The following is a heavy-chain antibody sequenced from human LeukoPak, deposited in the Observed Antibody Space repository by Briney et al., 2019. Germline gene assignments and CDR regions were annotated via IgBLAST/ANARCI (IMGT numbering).Heavy chain of an antibody. CDR2: INPNSGGT. J-gene: IGHJ3*02. CDR1: GYTFTGYY. V-gene: IGHV1-2*02. D-gene: IGHD3-22*01. CDR3: KRGYYDSSGFLDAFDI. Sequence: ASLKVSCKASGYTFTGYYMYWVRQAPGQGLEWMGWINPNSGGTNYAQKFQGRVTMTRDTSISTAYMELSRLRSDDTAVYYCKRGYYDSSGFLDAFDIWGQGTMVTVSS.